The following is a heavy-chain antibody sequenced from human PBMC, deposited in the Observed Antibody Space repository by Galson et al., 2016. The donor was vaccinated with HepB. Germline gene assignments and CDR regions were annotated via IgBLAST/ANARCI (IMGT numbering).Heavy chain of an antibody. CDR3: AKDQGKLRYYDWLTYDAVDI. J-gene: IGHJ3*02. D-gene: IGHD3-9*01. CDR1: GFSVNTYA. V-gene: IGHV3-30-3*01. CDR2: LSTNGLSQ. Sequence: SLRLSCAASGFSVNTYAVNWVRQAPGKGLEWVAVLSTNGLSQHYADSVKGRFTISKDNSKNTLYLQMNSLRVEDTAIIYCAKDQGKLRYYDWLTYDAVDIWGQGTMVIVSS.